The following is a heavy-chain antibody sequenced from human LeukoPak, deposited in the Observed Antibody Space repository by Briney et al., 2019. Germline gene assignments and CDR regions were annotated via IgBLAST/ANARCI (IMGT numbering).Heavy chain of an antibody. V-gene: IGHV3-7*01. CDR2: IKQDGSER. D-gene: IGHD2-2*01. Sequence: PGGSLRLSCAGSGFIFSNYWVTWIRQAPGKGLEWVGDIKQDGSERYYVDSVKGRFTISRDNARNSAYLQMDNLRAEDTAVYYCAGTSGTKLLRYWGQGTLVTVSS. CDR3: AGTSGTKLLRY. CDR1: GFIFSNYW. J-gene: IGHJ4*02.